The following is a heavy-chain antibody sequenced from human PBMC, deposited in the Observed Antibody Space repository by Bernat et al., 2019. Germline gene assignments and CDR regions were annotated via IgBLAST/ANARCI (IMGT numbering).Heavy chain of an antibody. D-gene: IGHD1-26*01. CDR1: GFTFSSYS. J-gene: IGHJ4*02. CDR3: ARDRGVGGSYPGDY. CDR2: ISSSSSTI. Sequence: EVQLVESGGGLVQPGGSLRLSCAASGFTFSSYSMNWVRQAPGKGLEWVSYISSSSSTIYYADSVKGRFTISRDNAKNTLYLQMNSLRDEDTAVYYCARDRGVGGSYPGDYWGQGTLVTVSS. V-gene: IGHV3-48*02.